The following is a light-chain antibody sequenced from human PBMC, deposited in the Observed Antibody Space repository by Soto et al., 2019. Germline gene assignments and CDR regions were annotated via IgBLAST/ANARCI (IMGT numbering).Light chain of an antibody. J-gene: IGLJ1*01. CDR2: YDD. CDR1: SSNIGNNA. Sequence: QSVLTQPPSVSEAPRQRVTISCSGSSSNIGNNAVNWNQQLPGKAPKLLIYYDDLLPSGVSDRFSGSKSGTSASLAISGLQSEDEADYYWAAWDDSLNGYVFGTGTKVTVL. CDR3: AAWDDSLNGYV. V-gene: IGLV1-36*01.